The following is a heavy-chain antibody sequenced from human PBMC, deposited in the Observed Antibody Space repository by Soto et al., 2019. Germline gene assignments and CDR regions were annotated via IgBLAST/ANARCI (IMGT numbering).Heavy chain of an antibody. Sequence: PSQTLSLTCAISGDSVSINSAAWNWIRQSPSRGLECLGRTYYRSNWYNEYAVSVKSRITINPDTSKNQCSLHLNSVTPEDTAVSYCERMVRGARGGCQHWSQGALVTVS. CDR3: ERMVRGARGGCQH. J-gene: IGHJ1*01. CDR2: TYYRSNWYN. V-gene: IGHV6-1*01. CDR1: GDSVSINSAA. D-gene: IGHD3-10*01.